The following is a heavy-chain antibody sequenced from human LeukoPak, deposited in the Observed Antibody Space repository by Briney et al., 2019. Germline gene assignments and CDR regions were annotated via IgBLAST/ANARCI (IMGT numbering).Heavy chain of an antibody. CDR3: ARDQGLLWFGELNYYFDY. D-gene: IGHD3-10*01. V-gene: IGHV1-18*01. J-gene: IGHJ4*02. Sequence: ASVKVSCKASGYTFTSYGISWVRQAPGQGLEWMGWISAYNGNTNYAQKLQGRVTMTTDTSTSTAYMELRSLRSDDTAVYYCARDQGLLWFGELNYYFDYWGQGTLVTVSS. CDR1: GYTFTSYG. CDR2: ISAYNGNT.